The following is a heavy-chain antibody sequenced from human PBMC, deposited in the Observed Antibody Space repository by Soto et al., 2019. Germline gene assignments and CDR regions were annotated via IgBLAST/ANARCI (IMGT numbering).Heavy chain of an antibody. V-gene: IGHV4-39*01. Sequence: SETLSLTCTVSGGSISSSSYYWGWIRQPPGKGLEWIGSIYYSGSTYYNPSLKSRVTISVDTSKNQFSLKLSSVTAADTAVYYCARTSLVVVAATMDYYGMDVCGQGTTVTVSS. CDR2: IYYSGST. D-gene: IGHD2-15*01. CDR3: ARTSLVVVAATMDYYGMDV. CDR1: GGSISSSSYY. J-gene: IGHJ6*02.